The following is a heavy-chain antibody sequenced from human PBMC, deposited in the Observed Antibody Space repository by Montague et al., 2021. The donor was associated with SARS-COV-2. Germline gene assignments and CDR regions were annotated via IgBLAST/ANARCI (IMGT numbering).Heavy chain of an antibody. CDR3: ARAVIYGGYAFAYLDF. Sequence: TLSLTCTVSGGSISSDSYYWSWIRQPAGKGLEWIGRVYTTGSTNYNPSLKSRVTISGYTSRNQFSLRLTSVTAADTAMYYCARAVIYGGYAFAYLDFWGRGVMVTVSS. J-gene: IGHJ4*02. CDR1: GGSISSDSYY. D-gene: IGHD5-12*01. V-gene: IGHV4-61*02. CDR2: VYTTGST.